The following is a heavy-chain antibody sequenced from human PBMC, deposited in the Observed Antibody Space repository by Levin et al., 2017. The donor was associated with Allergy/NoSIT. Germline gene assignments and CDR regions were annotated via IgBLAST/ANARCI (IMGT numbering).Heavy chain of an antibody. J-gene: IGHJ4*02. CDR3: AKDPSYYGSGSYVNY. D-gene: IGHD3-10*01. V-gene: IGHV3-30*18. Sequence: GESLKISCAASGFTFSSYGMHWVRQAPGKGLEWVAVISYDGSNKYYADSVTCRFTISRDNSKNTLYLQMNSLRAEDTAVYFCAKDPSYYGSGSYVNYWGQGTLVTVSS. CDR2: ISYDGSNK. CDR1: GFTFSSYG.